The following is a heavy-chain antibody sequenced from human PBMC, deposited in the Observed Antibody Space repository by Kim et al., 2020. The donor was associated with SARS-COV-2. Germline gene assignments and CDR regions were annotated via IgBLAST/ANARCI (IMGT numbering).Heavy chain of an antibody. D-gene: IGHD6-13*01. Sequence: YDNPYLKSRVTISVDTSKNQCTLKLSSVTAADTAVYYCARVWQLVRSFHYWGQGTLVTVS. J-gene: IGHJ4*02. CDR3: ARVWQLVRSFHY. V-gene: IGHV4-39*06.